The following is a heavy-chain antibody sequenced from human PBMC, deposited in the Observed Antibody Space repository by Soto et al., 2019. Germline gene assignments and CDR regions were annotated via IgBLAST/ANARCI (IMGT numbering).Heavy chain of an antibody. Sequence: GGSLRLSCAASGFTFSDYYMSWIRQAPGKGLEWVSYISSSGSTIYYADSVKGRFTISRDNAKNSLYLQMNSLRAEDTAVYYCAREAVSSSWYVDWFDPWGQGTLVTVSS. CDR1: GFTFSDYY. J-gene: IGHJ5*02. CDR3: AREAVSSSWYVDWFDP. CDR2: ISSSGSTI. D-gene: IGHD6-13*01. V-gene: IGHV3-11*01.